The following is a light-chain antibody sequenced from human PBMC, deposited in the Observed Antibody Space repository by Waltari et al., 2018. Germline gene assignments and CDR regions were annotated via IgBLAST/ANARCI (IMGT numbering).Light chain of an antibody. Sequence: QPVLTQSSSTSASLGSSVKLTCTLDSGHSTYIIAWHQQQAGKAPRYLMKLEDSGNYNNGGGVPHRFSGSSSGADRYVAIFNLQSEDEADYYCETWDSNTRVFGGWTKLTVL. J-gene: IGLJ3*02. CDR1: SGHSTYI. CDR2: LEDSGNY. CDR3: ETWDSNTRV. V-gene: IGLV4-60*03.